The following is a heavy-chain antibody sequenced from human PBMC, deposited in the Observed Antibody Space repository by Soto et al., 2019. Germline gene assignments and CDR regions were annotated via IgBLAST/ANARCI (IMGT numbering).Heavy chain of an antibody. CDR2: ISGSGGST. Sequence: QPGGSLRLSCAASGFTFSSYAMSWVRQAPGKGLEWVSAISGSGGSTYYADSVKGRFTISRDNSKNTLYLQMNSLRAEDTAVYYCAKDYCSGGSCYPYNWFDPWGQGTLVTVSS. V-gene: IGHV3-23*01. D-gene: IGHD2-15*01. CDR1: GFTFSSYA. J-gene: IGHJ5*02. CDR3: AKDYCSGGSCYPYNWFDP.